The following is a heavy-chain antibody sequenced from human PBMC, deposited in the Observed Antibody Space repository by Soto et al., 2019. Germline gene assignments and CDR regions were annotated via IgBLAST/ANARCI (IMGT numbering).Heavy chain of an antibody. CDR3: ARRWTTGEIDY. CDR2: ISAYTGNT. J-gene: IGHJ4*02. CDR1: GYIFNSFG. D-gene: IGHD4-17*01. V-gene: IGHV1-18*01. Sequence: ASVKVSCKASGYIFNSFGISWVRQAPGQGLEWMGWISAYTGNTKYAQNFQGRVTMTTDTSTSTAYMELRSLRSDDTAVYYCARRWTTGEIDYWGQGTLVTVSS.